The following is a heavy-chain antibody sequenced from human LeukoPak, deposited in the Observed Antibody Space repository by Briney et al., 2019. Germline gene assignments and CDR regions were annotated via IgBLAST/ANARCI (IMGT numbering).Heavy chain of an antibody. D-gene: IGHD5-24*01. V-gene: IGHV3-23*01. J-gene: IGHJ4*02. CDR2: ISGSGVST. CDR1: GFTFSSYA. Sequence: GGSLRLSCAASGFTFSSYAMSWVRQAPGRGLEWISAISGSGVSTYYADSVKGRFTISRDNSKNRLYLQMNSLRAEDTAVYYCAKAGDAWGYNSPLGGRFDYWGQGTLVTVSS. CDR3: AKAGDAWGYNSPLGGRFDY.